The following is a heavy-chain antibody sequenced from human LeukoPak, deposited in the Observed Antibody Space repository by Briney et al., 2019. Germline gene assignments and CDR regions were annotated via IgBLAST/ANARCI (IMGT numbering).Heavy chain of an antibody. CDR1: GYIFIDSY. J-gene: IGHJ4*02. CDR2: ISPNSGDT. CDR3: ARDETADCSRGSCYWD. V-gene: IGHV1-2*02. Sequence: ASVRVSCKGSGYIFIDSYLHWVRQAPGRGLEWLGWISPNSGDTYYAPKFQGKITFTRDTSVSTAYMDVRSLRSDDTAVYYCARDETADCSRGSCYWDWGQGTLVTVSS. D-gene: IGHD2-15*01.